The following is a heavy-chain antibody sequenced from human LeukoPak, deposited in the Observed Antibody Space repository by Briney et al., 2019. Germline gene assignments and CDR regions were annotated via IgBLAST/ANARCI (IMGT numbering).Heavy chain of an antibody. CDR2: IKQDGSAK. CDR3: ARDNGWSADF. Sequence: GGSLRLSCAASGFTFSTYSMKWVRQAPGKGLEWVANIKQDGSAKPYVDSVKGRFTISRDNAKNSLFLQMNSLRVEDTAVYYCARDNGWSADFWGQGTLVTVSS. D-gene: IGHD2-15*01. J-gene: IGHJ4*02. V-gene: IGHV3-7*03. CDR1: GFTFSTYS.